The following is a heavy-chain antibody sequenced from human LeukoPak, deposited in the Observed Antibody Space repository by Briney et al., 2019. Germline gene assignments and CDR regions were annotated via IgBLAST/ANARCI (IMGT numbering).Heavy chain of an antibody. CDR1: GFTFSSYG. CDR2: IWYDGSNK. V-gene: IGHV3-33*01. J-gene: IGHJ4*02. CDR3: ARAPTYCSSTSCYLDY. Sequence: GRSLRLSCAASGFTFSSYGMHWVRQAPGKGLEWVAVIWYDGSNKYYADSVKGRFTISRDNSKNTLYLQMNSLRAEDTAEYYCARAPTYCSSTSCYLDYWGQGTLVTVSS. D-gene: IGHD2-2*01.